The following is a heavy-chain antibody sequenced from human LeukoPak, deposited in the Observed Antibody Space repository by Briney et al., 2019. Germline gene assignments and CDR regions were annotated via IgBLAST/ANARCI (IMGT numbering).Heavy chain of an antibody. D-gene: IGHD4-23*01. V-gene: IGHV3-74*01. CDR3: ARGRPHGNDY. CDR1: GCTFSSYW. Sequence: GGSLRLSCAASGCTFSSYWMNWVRQAPGKGLVWVSRIASDGSSTTYADSVKGRFSISRDNAKNTLYLQMNSLRVEDTAVYYCARGRPHGNDYWGQGTLVTVSS. J-gene: IGHJ4*02. CDR2: IASDGSST.